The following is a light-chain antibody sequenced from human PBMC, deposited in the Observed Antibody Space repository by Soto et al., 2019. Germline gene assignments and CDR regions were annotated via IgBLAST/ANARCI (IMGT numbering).Light chain of an antibody. V-gene: IGKV4-1*01. J-gene: IGKJ1*01. CDR1: QSLLYTSNNKNH. Sequence: DIVMTQSPDSLAVSLGERATINCKSSQSLLYTSNNKNHLAWYQQRPGQPPKLLIYWVSTRQSGVPDRFSGSGSGTDFTLTISRLQTEDVAVYYFQQYYSAPCTFGQGAKLDLK. CDR2: WVS. CDR3: QQYYSAPCT.